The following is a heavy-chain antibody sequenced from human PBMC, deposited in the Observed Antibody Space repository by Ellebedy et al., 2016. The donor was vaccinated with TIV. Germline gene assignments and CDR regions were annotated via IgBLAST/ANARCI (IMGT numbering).Heavy chain of an antibody. CDR3: AKDTIMGYSYGPYYYYYGMDV. V-gene: IGHV3-9*01. J-gene: IGHJ6*02. CDR1: GFTFADYA. D-gene: IGHD5-18*01. CDR2: ISWNSGSI. Sequence: GGSLRLSXAASGFTFADYAMHWVRQAPGKGLEWVSGISWNSGSIGYADSVKGRFTISRDNAKNSLYLQMNSLRAEDTALYYCAKDTIMGYSYGPYYYYYGMDVWGQGTTVTVSS.